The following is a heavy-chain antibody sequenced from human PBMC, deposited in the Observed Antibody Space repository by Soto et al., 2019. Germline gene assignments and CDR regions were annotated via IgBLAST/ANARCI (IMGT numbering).Heavy chain of an antibody. CDR1: GYTFTSDA. Sequence: ASVNVSSKDSGYTFTSDAISWAQEALGQGLEWMGWISAYNGNTNYAQKLQGRVTMTTDTSTSTAYMELRSLRSDDTAVYYCARTRLSGWYLWFDPWGQGTLVTISS. CDR3: ARTRLSGWYLWFDP. V-gene: IGHV1-18*01. J-gene: IGHJ5*02. CDR2: ISAYNGNT. D-gene: IGHD6-19*01.